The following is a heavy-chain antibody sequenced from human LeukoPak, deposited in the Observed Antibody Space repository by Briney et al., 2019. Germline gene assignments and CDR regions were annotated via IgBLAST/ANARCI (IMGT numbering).Heavy chain of an antibody. J-gene: IGHJ5*02. D-gene: IGHD2-8*02. CDR3: ATYRQVLLPFGS. CDR2: IYSGGST. V-gene: IGHV3-53*01. Sequence: GGSLRLSCAASGFTFSNAWMCWVRQAPGKGLEWVSVIYSGGSTYYADSVKGRFTISRDNSKNTLYLQMNSLRAEDTAIYCCATYRQVLLPFGSWGQGTLVTVAS. CDR1: GFTFSNAW.